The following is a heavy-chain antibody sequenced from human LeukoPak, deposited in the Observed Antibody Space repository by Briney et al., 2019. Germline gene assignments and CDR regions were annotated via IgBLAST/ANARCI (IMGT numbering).Heavy chain of an antibody. CDR1: GFTFSTYS. Sequence: GGSLRLSCAASGFTFSTYSMNWVRRAPGQGLEWVSSISSSSSYIYYAGSVKGRFTISRDNAKNSLYLQMNSLRAEDTAVYYCARDLDTGFDYWGQGTLVTVSS. D-gene: IGHD5-18*01. V-gene: IGHV3-21*01. J-gene: IGHJ4*02. CDR3: ARDLDTGFDY. CDR2: ISSSSSYI.